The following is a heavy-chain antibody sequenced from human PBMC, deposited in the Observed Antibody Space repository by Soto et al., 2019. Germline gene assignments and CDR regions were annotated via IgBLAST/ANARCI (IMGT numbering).Heavy chain of an antibody. Sequence: QITLKESGPTLVKPTQTLTLICTFSGFSLSTSGVGVGWIRQPPGKALEWLALIYWDDDKRYSPSLKSRLTITKDTSKNQVVLTMTNMDPVDTATYYCAHSTSTRHYDFWSGPRPDVWGQGTTVTVSS. V-gene: IGHV2-5*02. CDR1: GFSLSTSGVG. CDR2: IYWDDDK. CDR3: AHSTSTRHYDFWSGPRPDV. J-gene: IGHJ6*02. D-gene: IGHD3-3*01.